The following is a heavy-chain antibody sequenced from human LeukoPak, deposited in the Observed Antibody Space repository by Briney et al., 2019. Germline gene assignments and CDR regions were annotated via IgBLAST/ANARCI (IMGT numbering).Heavy chain of an antibody. Sequence: PSETLSLTCAVYDGSFSDYYWSWIRQPPGKGLEWIGEINHSGSTYYNPSLKSRVTISVDTSKNQFSLKLSSVTAADTAVYYCARHRGSRPNYYYYYMDVWGKGTTVTISS. CDR1: DGSFSDYY. J-gene: IGHJ6*03. CDR3: ARHRGSRPNYYYYYMDV. V-gene: IGHV4-34*01. CDR2: INHSGST. D-gene: IGHD6-13*01.